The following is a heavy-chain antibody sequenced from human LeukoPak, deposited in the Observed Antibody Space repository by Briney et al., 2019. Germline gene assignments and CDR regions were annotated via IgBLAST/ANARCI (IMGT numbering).Heavy chain of an antibody. Sequence: RGSLRLSCAASGFTFSSYWMHWVRQAPGKGLVWVSRIDGDGSSTNYADSVKGRFTISRDNAKNTLYLQMNSLRAEDTAVYYCARGYSGYFYYWGQGTLVTVSS. D-gene: IGHD5-12*01. CDR3: ARGYSGYFYY. V-gene: IGHV3-74*01. CDR1: GFTFSSYW. CDR2: IDGDGSST. J-gene: IGHJ4*02.